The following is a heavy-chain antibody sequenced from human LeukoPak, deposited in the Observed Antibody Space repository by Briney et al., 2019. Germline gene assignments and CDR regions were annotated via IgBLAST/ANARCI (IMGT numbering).Heavy chain of an antibody. V-gene: IGHV3-13*01. CDR1: GFTFSSYD. Sequence: GGSLRLSCAASGFTFSSYDMHWVRQATGKGLEWVSAIGTAGDTYYPGSVKGRFTISRDNPRSTLYLQMSSLRAEDTAVYYCARKLSGYAPFDCWGQGTLVTVSS. J-gene: IGHJ4*02. D-gene: IGHD5-12*01. CDR2: IGTAGDT. CDR3: ARKLSGYAPFDC.